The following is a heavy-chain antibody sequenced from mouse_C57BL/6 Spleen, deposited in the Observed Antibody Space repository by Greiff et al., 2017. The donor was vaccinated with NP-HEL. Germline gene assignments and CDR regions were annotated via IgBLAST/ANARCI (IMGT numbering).Heavy chain of an antibody. J-gene: IGHJ3*01. CDR3: ARDDGYYKKFAY. V-gene: IGHV1-64*01. CDR1: GYTFTSYW. CDR2: IHPNSGST. Sequence: VQLQQPGAELVKPGASVKLSCKASGYTFTSYWMHWVKQRPGQGLEWIGMIHPNSGSTNYNEKFKSKATLTVDKSSSTAYMQLSSLTSEDSAVYYCARDDGYYKKFAYWGQGTLVTVSA. D-gene: IGHD2-3*01.